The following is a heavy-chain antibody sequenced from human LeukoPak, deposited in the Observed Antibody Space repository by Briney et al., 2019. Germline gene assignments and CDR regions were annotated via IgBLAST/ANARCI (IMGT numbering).Heavy chain of an antibody. CDR1: GGSFSGYY. J-gene: IGHJ4*02. D-gene: IGHD3-22*01. Sequence: SETLSLTCAVSGGSFSGYYWSWIRQPPGKGLEWIGEINHSGGTNYNSSLKSRVTISVDTSKNQFSLRLSSVTAADTAVYYCAYDSSGYYIGHWGQGTLVTVSS. CDR3: AYDSSGYYIGH. V-gene: IGHV4-34*01. CDR2: INHSGGT.